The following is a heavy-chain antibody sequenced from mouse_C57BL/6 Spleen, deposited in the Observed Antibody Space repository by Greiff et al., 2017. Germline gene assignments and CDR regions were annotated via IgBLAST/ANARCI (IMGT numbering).Heavy chain of an antibody. J-gene: IGHJ2*01. CDR1: GFTFSDYG. D-gene: IGHD1-1*01. Sequence: EVQRVESGGGLVKPGGSLKLSCAASGFTFSDYGMHWVRQAPEKGLEWVAYISSGSSTIYYADTVKGRFTISRDNAKNTLFLQMTSLRSEDTAMYYCARTDYYGSSYGFDYWGQGTTLTVSS. CDR3: ARTDYYGSSYGFDY. CDR2: ISSGSSTI. V-gene: IGHV5-17*01.